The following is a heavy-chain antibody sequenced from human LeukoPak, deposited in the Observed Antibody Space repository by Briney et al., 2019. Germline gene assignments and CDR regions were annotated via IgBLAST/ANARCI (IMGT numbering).Heavy chain of an antibody. CDR1: GGSISSGGYY. CDR2: IYYSGST. Sequence: PSETLSLTCTVSGGSISSGGYYWRWIRQHPGKGLEWIGYIYYSGSTYYNPSLKSRVTISVDTSKNQFSLKPSSVTAADTAVYYCARESEWLSHPDYWGQGTLVTVSS. D-gene: IGHD3-3*01. CDR3: ARESEWLSHPDY. V-gene: IGHV4-31*03. J-gene: IGHJ4*02.